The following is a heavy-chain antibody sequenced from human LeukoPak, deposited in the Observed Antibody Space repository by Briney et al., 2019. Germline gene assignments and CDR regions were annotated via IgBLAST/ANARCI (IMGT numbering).Heavy chain of an antibody. J-gene: IGHJ5*02. V-gene: IGHV1-2*02. D-gene: IGHD3-10*01. Sequence: ASVKVSCKASGYTFTSYYMHWVRQAPGQGLEWMGWINPNSGGTNYAQKFQGRVTMTRDTSISTAYMELSRLRSDDTAVYYCARDPVLLWFGEYPRYNWFDPWGQGTLVTVSS. CDR1: GYTFTSYY. CDR3: ARDPVLLWFGEYPRYNWFDP. CDR2: INPNSGGT.